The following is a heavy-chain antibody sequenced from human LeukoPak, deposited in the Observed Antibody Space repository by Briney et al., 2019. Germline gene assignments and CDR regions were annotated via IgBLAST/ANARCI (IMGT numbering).Heavy chain of an antibody. CDR1: GYSFTSYW. CDR3: AVVGATPAAAFDI. V-gene: IGHV5-51*01. Sequence: GESLKISCKGSGYSFTSYWIGWVRQMPGKGLEWMGIIYPGDSDTRYSSSFQGQVTISADKSISTAYLQWSSLKASDTAMYYCAVVGATPAAAFDIWGQGTMVTVSS. D-gene: IGHD1-26*01. CDR2: IYPGDSDT. J-gene: IGHJ3*02.